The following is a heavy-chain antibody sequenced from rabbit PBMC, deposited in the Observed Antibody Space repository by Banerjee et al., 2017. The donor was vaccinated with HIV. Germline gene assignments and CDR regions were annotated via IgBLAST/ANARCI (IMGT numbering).Heavy chain of an antibody. D-gene: IGHD6-1*01. CDR2: IDPVFGST. V-gene: IGHV1S47*01. Sequence: QEQLVESGGGLVQPGGSLKLSCKASGFDLSSYGVSWVRQAPGKGLEWIGYIDPVFGSTYYASWVNGRFTISSHNAQNTLYLQLNSLTAADTATYFCARNAGVGGYTYAPVWGPGTLVTVS. CDR1: GFDLSSYG. CDR3: ARNAGVGGYTYAPV. J-gene: IGHJ4*01.